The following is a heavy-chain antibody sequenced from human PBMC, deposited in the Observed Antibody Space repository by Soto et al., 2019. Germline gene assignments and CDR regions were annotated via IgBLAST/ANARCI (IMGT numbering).Heavy chain of an antibody. CDR2: IKQDGSEK. V-gene: IGHV3-7*03. D-gene: IGHD3-22*01. Sequence: GGSLRLSCAASGFTFSSYWMSWVRQAPGKGLEWVANIKQDGSEKYYVDSVKGRFTISRDNAKNSLYLQMNSLRAEDTAVYYCARDREYYYDGSGYYYYYGMDVWGQGTTVTVSS. CDR1: GFTFSSYW. CDR3: ARDREYYYDGSGYYYYYGMDV. J-gene: IGHJ6*02.